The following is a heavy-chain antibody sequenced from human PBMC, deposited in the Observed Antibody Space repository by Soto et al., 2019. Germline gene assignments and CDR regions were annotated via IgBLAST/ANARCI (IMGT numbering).Heavy chain of an antibody. J-gene: IGHJ4*02. V-gene: IGHV3-23*01. CDR1: GFTFSSYA. D-gene: IGHD4-17*01. CDR3: ANGGFYGPFDY. CDR2: ISGSGGST. Sequence: SGGSLRLSCAASGFTFSSYAMSWVRQAPGKGLEWVSAISGSGGSTYSADSVKGRFTISRDNSKNTLYLQMNNLRAEDTAVYYCANGGFYGPFDYWGQGTLVTVSS.